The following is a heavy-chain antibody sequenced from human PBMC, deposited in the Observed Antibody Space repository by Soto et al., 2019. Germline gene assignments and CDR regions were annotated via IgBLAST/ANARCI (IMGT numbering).Heavy chain of an antibody. CDR2: TSSPTYGGTT. V-gene: IGHV3-49*04. CDR1: DDYA. J-gene: IGHJ6*02. Sequence: DDYALTWVRQAPGKGLEWVAFTSSPTYGGTTEYAASVKGRFSISRDDSKSVAYLQMNSLQIEDTAIYFCTRDGDYYGMDVWGQGTTVTVSS. CDR3: TRDGDYYGMDV.